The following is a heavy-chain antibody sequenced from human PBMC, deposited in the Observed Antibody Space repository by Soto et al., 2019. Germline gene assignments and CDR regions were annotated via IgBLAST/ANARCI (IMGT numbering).Heavy chain of an antibody. V-gene: IGHV3-23*01. CDR1: GXAFGDRP. D-gene: IGHD2-8*01. J-gene: IGHJ4*02. CDR3: VSWVSAHFDF. Sequence: GSLRLSCAASGXAFGDRPMTWVRQAPGKALEWVSTINENGANTHYQDSVKGRFTISRDNSQNTVDMKMKSLRADDTALYYCVSWVSAHFDFWGRGTLGTVSS. CDR2: INENGANT.